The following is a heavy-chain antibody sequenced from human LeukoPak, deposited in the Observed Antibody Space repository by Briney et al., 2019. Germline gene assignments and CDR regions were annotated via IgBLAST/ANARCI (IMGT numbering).Heavy chain of an antibody. CDR3: ARGRYSAGDNWFDP. CDR2: IHYTGSA. CDR1: GGSITSSY. Sequence: PSETLSLTCTVSGGSITSSYWSWIRQPPGKGLEWIGYIHYTGSANYNPSLKSRVTMLIDTSKNQLSLKLSSVTAADTAVYYCARGRYSAGDNWFDPWGQGTLVTVSS. V-gene: IGHV4-59*01. J-gene: IGHJ5*02. D-gene: IGHD3-9*01.